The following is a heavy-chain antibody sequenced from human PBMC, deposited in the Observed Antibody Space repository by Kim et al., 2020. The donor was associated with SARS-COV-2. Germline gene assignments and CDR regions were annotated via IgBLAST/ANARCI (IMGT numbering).Heavy chain of an antibody. D-gene: IGHD3-22*01. J-gene: IGHJ4*02. Sequence: LESRVTISVDTSKNQFSLKLSSVTAADTAVYYCARQDYYDSSGYNSNFDYWGQGTLVTVSS. V-gene: IGHV4-34*01. CDR3: ARQDYYDSSGYNSNFDY.